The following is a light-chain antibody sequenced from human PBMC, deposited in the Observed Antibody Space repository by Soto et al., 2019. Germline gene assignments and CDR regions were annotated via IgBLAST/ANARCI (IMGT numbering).Light chain of an antibody. Sequence: DVQMTQSPSSLSAFVGDTVTITCRASQGIAPSLSWFQQKPGKVPKLLIYATSTLQSGVPSRFSGSGSGTDFTLTINSLQPEDVGTYYCQKYNSAALTFCGGTTGEIK. CDR1: QGIAPS. V-gene: IGKV1-27*01. J-gene: IGKJ4*01. CDR3: QKYNSAALT. CDR2: ATS.